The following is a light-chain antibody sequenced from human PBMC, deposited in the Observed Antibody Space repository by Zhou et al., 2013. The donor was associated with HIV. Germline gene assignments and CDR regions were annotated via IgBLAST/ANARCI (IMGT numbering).Light chain of an antibody. CDR1: SSNIGAGYH. CDR2: GNI. CDR3: QSYDSSHVV. V-gene: IGLV1-40*01. Sequence: QSVLTQPPSVSGAPGQRVTISCTGSSSNIGAGYHVHWYQQLPGAAPKLLIYGNINRPSGVPDRFSGSKSGTSASLAITGLQAEDEAQYYCQSYDSSHVVFGGGTK. J-gene: IGLJ2*01.